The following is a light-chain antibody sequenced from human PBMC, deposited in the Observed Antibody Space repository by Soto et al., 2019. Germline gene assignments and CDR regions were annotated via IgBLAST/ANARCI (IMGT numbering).Light chain of an antibody. J-gene: IGKJ5*01. V-gene: IGKV3-11*01. Sequence: EIVLTQSPATLSLSPGGRATLSCRASQSISSYLAWYQRKPGQAPRPLIYDASNRATGIPARFSGSGSGTDFALTISRLEPEDFAVYYCQQRSNWPITFGQGTRLEIK. CDR3: QQRSNWPIT. CDR1: QSISSY. CDR2: DAS.